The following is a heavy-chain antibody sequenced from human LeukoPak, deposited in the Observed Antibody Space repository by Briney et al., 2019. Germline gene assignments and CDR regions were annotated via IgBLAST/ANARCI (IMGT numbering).Heavy chain of an antibody. D-gene: IGHD3-10*01. Sequence: ASVKVSCKASGYTFTSYGISWVRQAPGQGLEWMGGIIPIFGTANYAQKFQGRVTITTDESTSTAYMELSSLRSEDTAVYYCARGGRVGFGITRDYYYYMDVWGKGTTVTVSS. CDR3: ARGGRVGFGITRDYYYYMDV. CDR2: IIPIFGTA. J-gene: IGHJ6*03. V-gene: IGHV1-69*05. CDR1: GYTFTSYG.